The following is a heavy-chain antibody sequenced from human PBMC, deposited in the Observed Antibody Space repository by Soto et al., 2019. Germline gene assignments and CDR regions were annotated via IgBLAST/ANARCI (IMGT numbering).Heavy chain of an antibody. D-gene: IGHD3-16*01. CDR2: IYYSGST. Sequence: PSETLSLTCTVSGGSISSSSYYWGWIRQPPGKGLEWIGGIYYSGSTYYNPSLKSRVTISVDTSKNQFSLKLSSVTAADTAVYYCARAKYDYVWGSYQNDAFDIWGQGTMVTVSS. CDR3: ARAKYDYVWGSYQNDAFDI. V-gene: IGHV4-39*01. J-gene: IGHJ3*02. CDR1: GGSISSSSYY.